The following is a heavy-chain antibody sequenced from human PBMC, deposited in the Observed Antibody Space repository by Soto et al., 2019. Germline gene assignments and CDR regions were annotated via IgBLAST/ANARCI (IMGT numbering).Heavy chain of an antibody. Sequence: EVQLVESGGGLIQPGGSLRLSCAASGFTVSSNYMSWVRQAPGKGLEWVSVIYSGGSTYYADSVKSRFTISRENSKNTLYLQKQRLSAEDTAVYYCERDLGGYCSGGSCRGVYWGMDVWGQGTTFTFSS. CDR3: ERDLGGYCSGGSCRGVYWGMDV. CDR2: IYSGGST. D-gene: IGHD2-15*01. V-gene: IGHV3-53*01. J-gene: IGHJ6*02. CDR1: GFTVSSNY.